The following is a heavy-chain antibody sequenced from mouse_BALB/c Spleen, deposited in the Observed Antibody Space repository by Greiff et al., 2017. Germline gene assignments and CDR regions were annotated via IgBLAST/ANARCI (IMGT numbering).Heavy chain of an antibody. V-gene: IGHV3-2*02. Sequence: EVKLVESGPGLVKPSQSLSLTCTVTGYSITSDYAWNWIRQFPGNKLEWMGYISYSGSTSYNPSLKSRISITRDTSKNQFFLQLNSVTTEDTATYYCARGGKLRDYAMDYWGQGTSVTVSS. J-gene: IGHJ4*01. CDR1: GYSITSDYA. CDR3: ARGGKLRDYAMDY. D-gene: IGHD1-1*01. CDR2: ISYSGST.